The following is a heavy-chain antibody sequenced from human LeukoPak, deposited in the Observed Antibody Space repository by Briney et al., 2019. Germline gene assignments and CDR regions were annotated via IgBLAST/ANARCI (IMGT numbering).Heavy chain of an antibody. Sequence: GGSLRLSCAASGFTFSSYSMNWVRQAPGKGLEWVSYISSSSTIYYADSVKGRFTISRDNAKNSLYLQMNSLRDEDTAVYYCARDARVYCSGGSCYVTYYYYGMDVWGQGTTVTVSS. D-gene: IGHD2-15*01. CDR1: GFTFSSYS. CDR3: ARDARVYCSGGSCYVTYYYYGMDV. CDR2: ISSSSTI. J-gene: IGHJ6*02. V-gene: IGHV3-48*02.